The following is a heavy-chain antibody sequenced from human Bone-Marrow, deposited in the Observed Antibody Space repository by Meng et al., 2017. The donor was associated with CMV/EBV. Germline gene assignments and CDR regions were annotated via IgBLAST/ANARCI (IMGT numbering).Heavy chain of an antibody. Sequence: TCAVYGGSFSGYYWSWIRQPPGKGLEWIGEINHSGSTNYNPSLKSRVTISVDTSKNQFSLKLSSVTAADTAVYYCASTRGYSYGPFDPWGQGTLVTVSS. J-gene: IGHJ5*02. CDR3: ASTRGYSYGPFDP. V-gene: IGHV4-34*01. D-gene: IGHD5-18*01. CDR1: GGSFSGYY. CDR2: INHSGST.